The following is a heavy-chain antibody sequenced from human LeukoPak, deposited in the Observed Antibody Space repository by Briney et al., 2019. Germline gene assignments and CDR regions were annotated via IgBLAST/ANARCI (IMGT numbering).Heavy chain of an antibody. J-gene: IGHJ4*02. CDR2: ICASGKT. CDR3: ARERRDGYSDY. D-gene: IGHD5-24*01. CDR1: GGSISGYS. Sequence: SETLSLTCTVSGGSISGYSWSWIRQPAGRGLEWIGRICASGKTTYNPSFKSRVTLSVDTSTNQFSLNLNSVTAADTALYYCARERRDGYSDYWGQGTLVTVSS. V-gene: IGHV4-4*07.